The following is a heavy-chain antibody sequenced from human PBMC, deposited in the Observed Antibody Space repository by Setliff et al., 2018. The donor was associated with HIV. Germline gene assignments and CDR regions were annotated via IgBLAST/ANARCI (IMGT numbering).Heavy chain of an antibody. CDR2: IYYSGST. V-gene: IGHV4-59*01. Sequence: PSETLSLTCTVSGGSISSYYWSWIRQPPGKGLEWIGYIYYSGSTNYNPSLKSRVTISVDTSKNQFSLKLSSVTAADTAVYYCARDQTDGGNGEWRFRPRDYWYFDLWGRGTLVTV. CDR1: GGSISSYY. J-gene: IGHJ2*01. CDR3: ARDQTDGGNGEWRFRPRDYWYFDL. D-gene: IGHD2-15*01.